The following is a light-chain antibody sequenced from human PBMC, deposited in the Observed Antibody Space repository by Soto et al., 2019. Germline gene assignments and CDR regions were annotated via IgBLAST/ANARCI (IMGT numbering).Light chain of an antibody. V-gene: IGKV1-5*03. Sequence: DIQMTQSPSTLSGSVGDRVTITCRASQTISSWLAWYQQKPGKAPKLLIYKASTLKSGVPSRFSGSGAGTDFTLTITRLQPEDFATYFCQHSYSTPRTFGQGTKVDIK. CDR2: KAS. J-gene: IGKJ1*01. CDR3: QHSYSTPRT. CDR1: QTISSW.